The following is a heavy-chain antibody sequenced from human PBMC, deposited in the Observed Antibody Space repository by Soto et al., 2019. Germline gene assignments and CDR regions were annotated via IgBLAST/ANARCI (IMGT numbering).Heavy chain of an antibody. V-gene: IGHV1-69*12. D-gene: IGHD2-21*02. CDR2: IIPIFGTS. Sequence: QVQLVQSGAEVKKPGSSVKVSCKASGGTFSTSSINWVRQAPGQGLEWMGGIIPIFGTSDYAQKFQGRVTTYADESTRTVYMELRSLRSEDTAFYYCARGLDFCGNSGAFDIWGQGTMVTVSS. CDR3: ARGLDFCGNSGAFDI. J-gene: IGHJ3*02. CDR1: GGTFSTSS.